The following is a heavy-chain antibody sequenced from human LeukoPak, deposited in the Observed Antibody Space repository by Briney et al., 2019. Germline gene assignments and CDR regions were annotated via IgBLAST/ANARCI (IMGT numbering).Heavy chain of an antibody. D-gene: IGHD3-3*01. CDR1: GGSISSSSYY. J-gene: IGHJ4*02. V-gene: IGHV4-39*01. CDR2: IYYRGST. Sequence: SETLSLTCTVSGGSISSSSYYWGWIRRPPGKGLEWIGNIYYRGSTYYNPSLNSRVTMSVDTSKNQFSLKLSSVTAADTAVYYCASRSSIWSGYQDTLYYFDSWGQGTLVTVSS. CDR3: ASRSSIWSGYQDTLYYFDS.